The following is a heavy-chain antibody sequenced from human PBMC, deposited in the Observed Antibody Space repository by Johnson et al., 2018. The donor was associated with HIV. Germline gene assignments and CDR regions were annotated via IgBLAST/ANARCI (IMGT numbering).Heavy chain of an antibody. CDR3: AGGDYSSALGAFDI. CDR1: GFTVTSDY. V-gene: IGHV3-11*01. J-gene: IGHJ3*02. CDR2: ISSSGSPL. Sequence: QVHLVESGGGVVQPGGSLRLSCAASGFTVTSDYMSWVRQAPGKGLEWVSYISSSGSPLYYADSVKGRFTISRDNAKNSLYLQMNSLRAEDTTVYYCAGGDYSSALGAFDIWGQGTMVTVSS. D-gene: IGHD3-22*01.